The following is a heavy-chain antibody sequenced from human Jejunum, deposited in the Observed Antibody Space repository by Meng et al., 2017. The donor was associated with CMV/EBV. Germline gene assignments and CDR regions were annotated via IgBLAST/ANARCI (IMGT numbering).Heavy chain of an antibody. J-gene: IGHJ6*02. D-gene: IGHD3-10*01. CDR1: GGSLDEYS. Sequence: VSGGSLDEYSWTWIRQSPGKGLEWIGHVYSSGTTSYNPSLSSRVTISLDTSKKHFSLRLSSVTAADTAVYYCARDTFDRRNGMDVWGQGTSVTVSS. V-gene: IGHV4-59*01. CDR3: ARDTFDRRNGMDV. CDR2: VYSSGTT.